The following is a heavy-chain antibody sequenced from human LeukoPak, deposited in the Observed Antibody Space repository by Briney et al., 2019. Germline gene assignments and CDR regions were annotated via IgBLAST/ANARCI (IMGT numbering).Heavy chain of an antibody. V-gene: IGHV3-53*01. D-gene: IGHD2-2*01. CDR2: IYSDNT. CDR3: AKDEVVPGYYYTDV. Sequence: PGGSLRLSCTVSGFTVSSNSMSWVRQAPGKGLEWVSFIYSDNTHYSDSVKGRFTISRDNSKNTLYLQMNSLNAEDTAVYYCAKDEVVPGYYYTDVWGRGTTVTTSS. J-gene: IGHJ6*03. CDR1: GFTVSSNS.